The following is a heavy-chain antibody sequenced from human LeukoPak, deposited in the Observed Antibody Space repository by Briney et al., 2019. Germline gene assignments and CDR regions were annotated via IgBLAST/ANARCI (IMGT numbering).Heavy chain of an antibody. J-gene: IGHJ6*03. D-gene: IGHD2-2*03. CDR2: ISYDGSNK. CDR1: GFTFSSCA. Sequence: GGALRLSCSASGFTFSSCAMHWVRQAPGKGLEWVAVISYDGSNKYYADSVNGRFTSSRDNSKNTLYLQMNSLRAEDTAVYYCARDGYCSSTSCLYYYYMDVWGKGTTVTVSS. CDR3: ARDGYCSSTSCLYYYYMDV. V-gene: IGHV3-30*04.